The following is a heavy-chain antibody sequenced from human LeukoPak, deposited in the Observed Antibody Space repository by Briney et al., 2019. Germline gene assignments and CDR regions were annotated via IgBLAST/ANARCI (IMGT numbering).Heavy chain of an antibody. CDR2: IYSGGST. J-gene: IGHJ4*02. V-gene: IGHV3-66*02. D-gene: IGHD4-17*01. Sequence: GGSLRLSCAASGFTVSSNYMGWVRQAPGKGLEWVSVIYSGGSTYYADSVKGRFTISRDNSKNTLYLQMNSLRAEDTAVYYCARAPTLGPTTVTLYFDYWGQGTLVTVSS. CDR3: ARAPTLGPTTVTLYFDY. CDR1: GFTVSSNY.